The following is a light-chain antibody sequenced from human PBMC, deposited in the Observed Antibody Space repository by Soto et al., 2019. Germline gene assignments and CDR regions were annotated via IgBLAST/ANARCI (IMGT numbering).Light chain of an antibody. CDR3: RQRSISAPFT. J-gene: IGKJ4*01. Sequence: LMTQSPSILSSSAGERATISCRASQSVKTFLAWYQQKPGKPPSLLIYDASHRAAGIPARFSGSGSGADFIPLTSSLEPDDVAVYFCRQRSISAPFTFGRGTKVEIK. CDR1: QSVKTF. CDR2: DAS. V-gene: IGKV3-11*01.